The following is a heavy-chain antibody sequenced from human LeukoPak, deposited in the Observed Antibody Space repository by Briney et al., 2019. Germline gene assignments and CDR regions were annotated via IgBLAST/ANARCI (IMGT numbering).Heavy chain of an antibody. J-gene: IGHJ5*02. D-gene: IGHD3-10*01. V-gene: IGHV4-59*08. CDR2: IYYSGST. CDR1: GGSISSYY. Sequence: SAPLSLTFTVSGGSISSYYWSWTRQPPGKGLEWIGYIYYSGSTNYNPSLKSRVTISVDTSKNQFSLKLSSVTAADTAVYYCARHDYYGSGSYYSPNWFDPWGQGTLVTVSS. CDR3: ARHDYYGSGSYYSPNWFDP.